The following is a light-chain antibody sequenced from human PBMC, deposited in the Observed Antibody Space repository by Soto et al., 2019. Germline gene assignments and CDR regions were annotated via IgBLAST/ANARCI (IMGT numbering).Light chain of an antibody. CDR3: SSSAGIYHYLV. V-gene: IGLV2-14*01. CDR2: EVS. CDR1: SSDVGSYNY. J-gene: IGLJ3*02. Sequence: QSVLTQPASVSGSPGQSITISCTGTSSDVGSYNYVSWYQQHPGKAPKLMIYEVSNRPSGVSDRFSGSKSGNTASLTISGLQAEDEADYYCSSSAGIYHYLVFGGGTKLTVL.